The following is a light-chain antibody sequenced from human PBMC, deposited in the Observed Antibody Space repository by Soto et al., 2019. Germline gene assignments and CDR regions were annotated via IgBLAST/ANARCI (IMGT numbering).Light chain of an antibody. CDR2: GSF. Sequence: EIVMTQSPVTLSASPGARATLSCRASQSVDNNVAWYQQKPGQAPRLLIVGSFARATGIPARFSGSGSGSEFTLTISGLQSEDFAVYYCQQYGSSPRTFGQGTKVDIK. CDR3: QQYGSSPRT. J-gene: IGKJ1*01. CDR1: QSVDNN. V-gene: IGKV3-15*01.